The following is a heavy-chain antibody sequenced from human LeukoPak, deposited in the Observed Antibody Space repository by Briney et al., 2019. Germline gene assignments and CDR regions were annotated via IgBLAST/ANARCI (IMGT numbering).Heavy chain of an antibody. CDR1: GCSFADYY. D-gene: IGHD3-10*01. CDR3: ATNILVRDIINWFDP. V-gene: IGHV1-2*02. Sequence: ASVKVSCLASGCSFADYYMHWVRQAPGQGLEWVGWINHNSGGTRSAQKFQGRVTMTRDTSISTAYMELSSLRYDDTAVYYCATNILVRDIINWFDPWGQGTLVTVSS. J-gene: IGHJ5*02. CDR2: INHNSGGT.